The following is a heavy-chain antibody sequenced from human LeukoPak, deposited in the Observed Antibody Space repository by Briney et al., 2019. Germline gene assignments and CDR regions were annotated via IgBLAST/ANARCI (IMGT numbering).Heavy chain of an antibody. J-gene: IGHJ3*02. Sequence: GVLRLSCAASGFTFSDYYMSWIRQAPGKGLEWVSYISSSGSTIYYADSVKGRFTISRDNAKNSLYLQMNSLRAEDTAVYYCARDLWGTDAFDIWGQGTMVTVSS. CDR3: ARDLWGTDAFDI. V-gene: IGHV3-11*01. CDR1: GFTFSDYY. D-gene: IGHD7-27*01. CDR2: ISSSGSTI.